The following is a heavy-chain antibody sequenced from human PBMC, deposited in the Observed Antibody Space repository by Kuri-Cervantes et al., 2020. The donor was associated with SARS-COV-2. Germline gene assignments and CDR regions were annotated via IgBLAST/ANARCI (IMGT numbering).Heavy chain of an antibody. J-gene: IGHJ4*02. CDR3: ARAVSGGNSHYDF. CDR2: IKSDGSST. V-gene: IGHV3-74*01. Sequence: GESLKISCAVSGFTFSDYSMHRVRQGPGRGLVWVSRIKSDGSSTSYADSVEGRFTISRDNAKNTLYLQMNSLRAEDTAVYYCARAVSGGNSHYDFWGQGALVTVSS. CDR1: GFTFSDYS. D-gene: IGHD4-23*01.